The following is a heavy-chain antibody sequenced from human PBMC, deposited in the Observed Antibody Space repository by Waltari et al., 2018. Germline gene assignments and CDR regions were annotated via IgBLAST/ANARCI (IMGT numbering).Heavy chain of an antibody. CDR3: ARFRREITYSSSSWGWVDY. J-gene: IGHJ4*02. CDR2: IIPILGIA. Sequence: QVQLVQSGAEVKKPGSSVKVSCKASGGTFSSYAISWVRQAPGQGLEWMGGIIPILGIANYAQKFQGRVTITADKSTSTAYMELSSVTAADTAVYYCARFRREITYSSSSWGWVDYWGQGTLVTVSS. CDR1: GGTFSSYA. D-gene: IGHD6-6*01. V-gene: IGHV1-69*10.